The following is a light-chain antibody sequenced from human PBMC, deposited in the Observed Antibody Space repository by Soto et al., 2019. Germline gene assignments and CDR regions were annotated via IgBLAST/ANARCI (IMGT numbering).Light chain of an antibody. CDR2: DAS. Sequence: DIQMTQSPSSLSASVGDRVTITCQASQGMRNYLNWYQQKPGKAPKLLIYDASNLETGVPSRFSGSGSGTDFAFTISRLQPEDIATYYCQQYDTLPYTFGQGTKVEI. V-gene: IGKV1-33*01. J-gene: IGKJ2*01. CDR1: QGMRNY. CDR3: QQYDTLPYT.